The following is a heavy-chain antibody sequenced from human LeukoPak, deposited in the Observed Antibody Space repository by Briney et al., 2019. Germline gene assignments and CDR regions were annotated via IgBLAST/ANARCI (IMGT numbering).Heavy chain of an antibody. J-gene: IGHJ4*02. CDR1: GFTFGSYA. V-gene: IGHV3-23*01. CDR2: ISGSGGST. Sequence: GGSLRLSCAASGFTFGSYAMSWVRQAPGKGLEWVSAISGSGGSTYYADSVKGRFTISRDNSKNTLYLQMNSLRAEDTAVYYCAKAPYSGYDPGIDYWGQGTLVTVSS. CDR3: AKAPYSGYDPGIDY. D-gene: IGHD5-12*01.